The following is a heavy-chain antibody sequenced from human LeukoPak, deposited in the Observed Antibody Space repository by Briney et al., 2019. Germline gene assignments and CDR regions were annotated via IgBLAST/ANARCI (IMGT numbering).Heavy chain of an antibody. D-gene: IGHD2-2*01. J-gene: IGHJ5*02. Sequence: SETLSLTCTISGDSISDYYWNWIRQPPGKGLEWIGYAHYSGSTKYNPSLKSRVTISLDTSKNQFSLKVKSVTAADTAVYYCARGSSSFFWFDPWGQGTLVTVTS. CDR3: ARGSSSFFWFDP. CDR1: GDSISDYY. CDR2: AHYSGST. V-gene: IGHV4-59*01.